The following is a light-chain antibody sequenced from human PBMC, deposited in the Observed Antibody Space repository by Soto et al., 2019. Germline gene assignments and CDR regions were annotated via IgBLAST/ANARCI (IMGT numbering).Light chain of an antibody. J-gene: IGLJ3*02. CDR2: EVN. CDR3: KSYAGNNNWV. Sequence: QSALTQPPSASGSPGQSVTISCTGTSSDVGDYNYVSWYQQHPGKVPKVMIYEVNKRPSGVPDRFSGSKSGNTASLTVSGLQAEDEADYYCKSYAGNNNWVFGGGTQLTVL. CDR1: SSDVGDYNY. V-gene: IGLV2-8*01.